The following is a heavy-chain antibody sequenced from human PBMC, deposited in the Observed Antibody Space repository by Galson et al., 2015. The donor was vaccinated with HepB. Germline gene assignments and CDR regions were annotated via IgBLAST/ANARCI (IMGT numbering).Heavy chain of an antibody. Sequence: SETLSLTCTVSGGSISSSSYYWGWLRQPPGKGPEWIGSFYYTGNTHYNPSLKSRVTISGDTSKNQFSLKLNSVTAADTAVYYCARHERESKTYAADNWGQGTLVTVSS. D-gene: IGHD2-2*01. J-gene: IGHJ4*02. V-gene: IGHV4-39*01. CDR1: GGSISSSSYY. CDR3: ARHERESKTYAADN. CDR2: FYYTGNT.